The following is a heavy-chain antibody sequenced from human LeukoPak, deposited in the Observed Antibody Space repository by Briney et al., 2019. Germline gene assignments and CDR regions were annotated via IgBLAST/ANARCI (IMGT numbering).Heavy chain of an antibody. Sequence: KPGGSLRLSCAAPGFMFHDYAIHWVRQAPGKGLEWVGRIKSKTDGGTTDYAAPVKGRFTISRDDSKNTLYLQMNSLKTEDTAVYYCTTDFTVTTGRTHDAFDMWGQGTMVTVSS. CDR2: IKSKTDGGTT. V-gene: IGHV3-15*01. CDR1: GFMFHDYA. CDR3: TTDFTVTTGRTHDAFDM. J-gene: IGHJ3*02. D-gene: IGHD4-17*01.